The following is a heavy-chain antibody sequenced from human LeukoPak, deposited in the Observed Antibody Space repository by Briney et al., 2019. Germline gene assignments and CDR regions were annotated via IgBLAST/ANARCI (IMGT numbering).Heavy chain of an antibody. CDR3: ARDKRYCSSGRCWGVQFGP. Sequence: GRSLSLSWAASGFTVSTNYMSWVRQAPGKGPEWISLIYRSGDTYYADSVKGRFTISRDNSKNTLYLQMNRLRAEDTAMYYCARDKRYCSSGRCWGVQFGPWGQGTLVTVSS. CDR2: IYRSGDT. D-gene: IGHD2-15*01. J-gene: IGHJ5*02. V-gene: IGHV3-66*01. CDR1: GFTVSTNY.